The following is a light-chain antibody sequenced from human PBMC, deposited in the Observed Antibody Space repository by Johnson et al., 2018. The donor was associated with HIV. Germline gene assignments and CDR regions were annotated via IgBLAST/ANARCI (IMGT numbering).Light chain of an antibody. J-gene: IGLJ1*01. Sequence: QSVLTQPPSVSAAPGQRVTISCSGSSFNIGINFVSWYQQVPGTAPKLLIYDNNKRPSGIPDRFSGSKSGTSATLGITGLQTGDEADYYCETWDNSLIAYVFGTGTKVTVL. CDR1: SFNIGINF. V-gene: IGLV1-51*01. CDR2: DNN. CDR3: ETWDNSLIAYV.